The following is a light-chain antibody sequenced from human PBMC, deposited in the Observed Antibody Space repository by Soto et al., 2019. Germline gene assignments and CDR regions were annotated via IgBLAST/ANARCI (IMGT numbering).Light chain of an antibody. CDR2: EVS. J-gene: IGLJ1*01. V-gene: IGLV2-14*01. CDR3: SSYTSSSTLV. Sequence: QSVLTQPASVSGSPGQSITISCTGTSSDVGGYNYVSLFQQHPGTAPTLMIYEVSTRPSGVSNCFSGSKSGNTASLTISGLQAESGADYYCSSYTSSSTLVFGTGTKVTVL. CDR1: SSDVGGYNY.